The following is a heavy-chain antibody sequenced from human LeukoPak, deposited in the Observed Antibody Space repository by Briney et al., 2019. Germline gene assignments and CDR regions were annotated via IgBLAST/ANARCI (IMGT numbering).Heavy chain of an antibody. J-gene: IGHJ4*02. CDR3: AKVSVCYGCYLDY. CDR1: GYPLSRHD. D-gene: IGHD3-16*01. V-gene: IGHV3-23*01. CDR2: KHCAGDNT. Sequence: GGTQGLLRGASGYPLSRHDLPWVPQAPGKGLEWVSTKHCAGDNTHYADTVKGRFTISRDNSKDTLDLQMHSRRAEDTAIYYCAKVSVCYGCYLDYWGQGTLVTVS.